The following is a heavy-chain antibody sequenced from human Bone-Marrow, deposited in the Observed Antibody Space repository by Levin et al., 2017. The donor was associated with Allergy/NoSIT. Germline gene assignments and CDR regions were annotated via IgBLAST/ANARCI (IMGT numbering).Heavy chain of an antibody. CDR1: GFTFSSYG. CDR3: AKINSSGWYVRYDYDGMDV. Sequence: LSLTCAASGFTFSSYGMHWVRQAPGKGLEWVAVISYDGSNKYYADSVKGRFTISRDNSKNTLYLQMNSLRAEDTAVYYCAKINSSGWYVRYDYDGMDVWGQGTTVTVSS. J-gene: IGHJ6*02. D-gene: IGHD6-19*01. V-gene: IGHV3-30*18. CDR2: ISYDGSNK.